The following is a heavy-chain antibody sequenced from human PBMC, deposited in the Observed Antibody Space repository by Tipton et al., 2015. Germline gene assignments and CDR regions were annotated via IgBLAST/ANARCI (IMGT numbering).Heavy chain of an antibody. Sequence: TLSLTCTVSSDSINKYYWSWIRQPPGKELQWIGYIQYSGGTNYNPSLESRVSISVDTSKTQFSLKMSSVTASDTAVYYCARSRYTVTPDSWGQGTLVTVSS. CDR3: ARSRYTVTPDS. J-gene: IGHJ4*02. CDR2: IQYSGGT. CDR1: SDSINKYY. V-gene: IGHV4-59*01. D-gene: IGHD4-17*01.